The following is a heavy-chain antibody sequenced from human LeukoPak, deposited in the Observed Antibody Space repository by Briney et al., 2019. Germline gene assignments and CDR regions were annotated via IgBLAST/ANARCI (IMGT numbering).Heavy chain of an antibody. Sequence: SETLSLTCTVSGGSISSYYWSWIRQPPGKGLEWIGYIYYSESTNYNPSLKSRVTISVDTSKNEFSLQLGSVTAADTAVYYCARGYSSSSSSLYYYYMDVWGRGATVTVSS. CDR1: GGSISSYY. D-gene: IGHD6-6*01. CDR3: ARGYSSSSSSLYYYYMDV. CDR2: IYYSEST. V-gene: IGHV4-59*08. J-gene: IGHJ6*03.